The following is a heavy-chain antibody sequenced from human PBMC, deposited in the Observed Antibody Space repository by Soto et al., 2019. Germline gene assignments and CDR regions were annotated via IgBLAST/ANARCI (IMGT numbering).Heavy chain of an antibody. Sequence: NPSETLSLTCAVYGGCFNGYYWTWIRQPPGTGLEWIGEINHSGSTNYNPSLKSRVTISVDTSKNQFSLKLSSVTAADTAVYYCARVAADIASWLDPWGQGTLVTVPQ. V-gene: IGHV4-34*01. CDR1: GGCFNGYY. CDR3: ARVAADIASWLDP. D-gene: IGHD5-12*01. J-gene: IGHJ5*02. CDR2: INHSGST.